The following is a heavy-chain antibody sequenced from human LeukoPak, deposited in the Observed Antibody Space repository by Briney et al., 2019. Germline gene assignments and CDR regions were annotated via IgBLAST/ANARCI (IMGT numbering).Heavy chain of an antibody. CDR3: ARATPSGRYCSGGSCYHYYYGMDV. V-gene: IGHV3-13*01. CDR1: GFTFSSYD. D-gene: IGHD2-15*01. Sequence: GSLRLSCAASGFTFSSYDMHRVRQATGKGLEWVSAIGTAGDTYYPGSVKGRFTISRENAKNSLYLQMNSLRAGDTAVYYCARATPSGRYCSGGSCYHYYYGMDVWGQGTTVTVSS. J-gene: IGHJ6*02. CDR2: IGTAGDT.